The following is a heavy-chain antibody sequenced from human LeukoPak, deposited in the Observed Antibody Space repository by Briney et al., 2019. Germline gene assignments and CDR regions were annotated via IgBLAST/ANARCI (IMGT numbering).Heavy chain of an antibody. CDR2: IEGVGTIT. Sequence: GGSLRLSCVASGFTFNTYWMHWVRQAPGKGLVWVSRIEGVGTITGYADSVKGRFAISRDNAKNTLYLQMSSLRAEDAGVYYCARTIVGVTPTAYWGQGTLVTVSS. D-gene: IGHD1-26*01. CDR1: GFTFNTYW. J-gene: IGHJ4*02. CDR3: ARTIVGVTPTAY. V-gene: IGHV3-74*01.